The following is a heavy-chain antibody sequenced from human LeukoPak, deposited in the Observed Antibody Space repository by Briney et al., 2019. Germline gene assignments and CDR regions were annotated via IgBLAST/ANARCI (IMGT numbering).Heavy chain of an antibody. D-gene: IGHD3-3*01. J-gene: IGHJ6*04. V-gene: IGHV4-61*02. CDR3: ARDSVTIFGVVITDV. CDR2: IYTGGST. CDR1: GGSISSGSYY. Sequence: SETLSLTCTVSGGSISSGSYYWSWIRQPAGKGLEWIGRIYTGGSTNYNPSLKSRVTISVDTSKNRFSLKLSSVTAADTAVYYCARDSVTIFGVVITDVWGKGTTVTVSS.